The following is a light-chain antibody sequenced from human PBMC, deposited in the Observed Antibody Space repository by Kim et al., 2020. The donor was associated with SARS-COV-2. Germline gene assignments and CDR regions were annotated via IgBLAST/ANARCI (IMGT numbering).Light chain of an antibody. CDR3: QQRSSWPLT. CDR2: DTD. CDR1: QSGLNS. J-gene: IGKJ4*01. V-gene: IGKV3-11*01. Sequence: APGERANLSRAASQSGLNSCCGDRQKPGQAPPHPIYDTDNRATGIPTRFSGSGSGTDFTLSISNLDPEDFAVYYCQQRSSWPLTFGGGTKVDIK.